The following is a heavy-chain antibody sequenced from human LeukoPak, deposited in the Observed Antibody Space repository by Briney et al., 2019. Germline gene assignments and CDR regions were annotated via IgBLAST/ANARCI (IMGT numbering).Heavy chain of an antibody. D-gene: IGHD2-2*01. Sequence: SQTLSLTCAISGDSVSSGSVTWNWIRQSPSRGLEWLGRTYYRSTWYNDYAVSVRGRITVNPDTSKNQFSLHLNSVTPEDTAVYYCARRLTQYDCFDPWGQGILVTVSS. CDR3: ARRLTQYDCFDP. CDR1: GDSVSSGSVT. V-gene: IGHV6-1*01. J-gene: IGHJ5*02. CDR2: TYYRSTWYN.